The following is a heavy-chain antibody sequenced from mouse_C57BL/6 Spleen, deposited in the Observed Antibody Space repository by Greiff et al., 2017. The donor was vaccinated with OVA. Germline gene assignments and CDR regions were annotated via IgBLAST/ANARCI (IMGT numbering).Heavy chain of an antibody. V-gene: IGHV5-6*01. Sequence: EVMLVESGGDLVKPGGSLKLSCAASGFTFSSYGMSWVRPTPDKRLEWVATISSGGSYTYYPDSVKGRFTISRDNAKNTLYLQMSSLKSEDTAMYYCARLITTVVADWYFDVWGTGTTVTVSS. J-gene: IGHJ1*03. CDR2: ISSGGSYT. CDR1: GFTFSSYG. CDR3: ARLITTVVADWYFDV. D-gene: IGHD1-1*01.